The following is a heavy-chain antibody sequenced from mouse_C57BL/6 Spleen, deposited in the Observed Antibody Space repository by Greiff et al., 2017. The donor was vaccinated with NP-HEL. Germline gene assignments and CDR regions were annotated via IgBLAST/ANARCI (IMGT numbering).Heavy chain of an antibody. D-gene: IGHD1-1*01. CDR3: AVFITTVGYFDV. CDR2: IDPSDSYT. J-gene: IGHJ1*03. Sequence: VQLQQPGAELVMPGASVKLSCKASGYTFTSYWMHWVKQRPGQGLEWIGEIDPSDSYTNYNQKFKGKSTLTVDKSSSAAYMQLSSLTSEDSAVYYCAVFITTVGYFDVWGTGTTVTVSS. CDR1: GYTFTSYW. V-gene: IGHV1-69*01.